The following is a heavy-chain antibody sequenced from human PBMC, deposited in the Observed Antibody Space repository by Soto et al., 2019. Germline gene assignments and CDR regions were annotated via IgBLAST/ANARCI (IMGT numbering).Heavy chain of an antibody. CDR2: IRGKTYGGTT. J-gene: IGHJ4*02. CDR1: GFTFGDFA. Sequence: LRLSCSTSGFTFGDFALSWVRQAPGRGLEWVGIIRGKTYGGTTEYAASVKGRFTISKDDSNSVAYLQMDSLKAEDTAMYYCAKDFSTSRLGFDYWGLGTLVTVSS. V-gene: IGHV3-49*04. CDR3: AKDFSTSRLGFDY.